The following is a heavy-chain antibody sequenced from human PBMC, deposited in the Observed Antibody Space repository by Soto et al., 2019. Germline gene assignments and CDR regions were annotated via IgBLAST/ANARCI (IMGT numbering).Heavy chain of an antibody. CDR2: ISGSGGNT. Sequence: EVQLLESGGGLVQPGGSLRLSCAASGFTFSSYAVSWVRQAPGKGLEWVSVISGSGGNTYYADSVKGRFTISRDNSKNTLDLQMNSLRAEDTAVYYCAKIGGGGNSWSTGWGQGTLVTVSS. J-gene: IGHJ4*02. CDR1: GFTFSSYA. D-gene: IGHD3-10*01. CDR3: AKIGGGGNSWSTG. V-gene: IGHV3-23*01.